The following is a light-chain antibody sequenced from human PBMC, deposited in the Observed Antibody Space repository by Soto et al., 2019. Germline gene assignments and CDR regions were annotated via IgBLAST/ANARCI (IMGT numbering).Light chain of an antibody. J-gene: IGKJ3*01. Sequence: DIQMTQSPSTLSASVGDRVTITCRASQSISSWLAWYQQKPRKAPKLLIYDASSLESGVPSRFSGSGSGSEFALTLSSLQPDDFATYYYQQYNSYSPILTFGPGTKVDIK. V-gene: IGKV1-5*01. CDR1: QSISSW. CDR3: QQYNSYSPILT. CDR2: DAS.